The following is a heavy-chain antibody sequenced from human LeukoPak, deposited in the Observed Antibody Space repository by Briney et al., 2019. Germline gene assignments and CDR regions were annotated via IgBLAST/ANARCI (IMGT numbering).Heavy chain of an antibody. Sequence: GGSLRLSCAASGFTVSSNEMSWVRQAPGKGLEWVSSISGGSTYYADSRKGRFTISRDNSKNTLHLQMNSLRAEDTAVYYCASHGCSSTSCHSLDYWGQGTLVTVSS. CDR1: GFTVSSNE. CDR3: ASHGCSSTSCHSLDY. V-gene: IGHV3-38-3*01. J-gene: IGHJ4*02. D-gene: IGHD2-2*01. CDR2: ISGGST.